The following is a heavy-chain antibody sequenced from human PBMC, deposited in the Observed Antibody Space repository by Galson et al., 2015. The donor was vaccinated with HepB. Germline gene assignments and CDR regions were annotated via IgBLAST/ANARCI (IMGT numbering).Heavy chain of an antibody. CDR2: INLGNGDT. V-gene: IGHV1-3*01. CDR3: ARDEEY. CDR1: GFTTYE. Sequence: SVKVSCKASGFTTYEIHWVRQAPGQGLEWMGWINLGNGDTQYSQKFQGRVTITRDTSATTAYMELSSLRSEDTAVYYCARDEEYWGQGTLVTVSS. J-gene: IGHJ4*02.